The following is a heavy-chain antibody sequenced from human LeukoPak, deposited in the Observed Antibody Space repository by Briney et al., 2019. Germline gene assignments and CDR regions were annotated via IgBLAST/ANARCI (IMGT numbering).Heavy chain of an antibody. CDR2: INHSGST. J-gene: IGHJ4*02. D-gene: IGHD3-10*01. V-gene: IGHV4-34*01. CDR3: AAYYYGSGSYYDGGDY. Sequence: SETLSPTCAVYGGSFSGYYWSWIRQPPGKGLEWIGEINHSGSTNYNPFLKSRVTISVDTSKNQFSLKLSSVTAADTAVYYCAAYYYGSGSYYDGGDYWGQGTLVTVSS. CDR1: GGSFSGYY.